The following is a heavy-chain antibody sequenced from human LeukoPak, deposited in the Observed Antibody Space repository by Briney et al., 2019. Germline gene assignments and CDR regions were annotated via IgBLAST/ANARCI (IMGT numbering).Heavy chain of an antibody. D-gene: IGHD4-17*01. CDR1: GFTFSSYA. V-gene: IGHV3-30-3*01. CDR2: ISYDGSNK. J-gene: IGHJ4*02. Sequence: PERSLRLSCAASGFTFSSYAMHWVRQAPGKGLEWVAVISYDGSNKYYADSVKGRFTISRDNSKNTLYLQMNSLRAEDTAVYYCARGTYGDYKIFDYWGQGTLVTVSS. CDR3: ARGTYGDYKIFDY.